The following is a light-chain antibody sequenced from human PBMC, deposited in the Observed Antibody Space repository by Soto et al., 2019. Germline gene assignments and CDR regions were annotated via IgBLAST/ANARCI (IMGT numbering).Light chain of an antibody. CDR3: QEYENTPGT. Sequence: ETVLTQSPDTLSLSPGERATLSCRSSQSLSINYVQWYQQRPGKAPRXXXYPASSRAAGIPERFSGSGSGTDFTLDISRLEPEDFAVYYCQEYENTPGTFGRGTRLEIK. V-gene: IGKV3-20*01. CDR1: QSLSINY. J-gene: IGKJ5*01. CDR2: PAS.